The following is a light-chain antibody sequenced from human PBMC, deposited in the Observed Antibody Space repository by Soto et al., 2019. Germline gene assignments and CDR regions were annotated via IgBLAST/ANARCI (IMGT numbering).Light chain of an antibody. CDR1: QDISNL. Sequence: DLQITQSPSSLSASARERVEITFYATQDISNLLNWFQQKPGKAPKLLIYDASNLETGVPSRFSGSGSGTDFTFTISSLQAEDIATYSCQQYENLPITFGQGTRLEIK. CDR2: DAS. J-gene: IGKJ5*01. V-gene: IGKV1-33*01. CDR3: QQYENLPIT.